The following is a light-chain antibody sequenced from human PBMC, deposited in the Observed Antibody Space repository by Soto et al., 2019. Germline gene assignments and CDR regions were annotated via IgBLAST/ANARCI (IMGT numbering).Light chain of an antibody. CDR2: RNN. CDR1: SSNIGSNY. J-gene: IGLJ1*01. V-gene: IGLV1-47*01. Sequence: QSALTQPPSASGTPGQRVTISCSGSSSNIGSNYVYWYQQLPGTAPKLLIYRNNQRPSGVPDRFSGSKSDTSASLTISGHQSEDEADYYCSSYTSSSTLYVFGTGTKVTVL. CDR3: SSYTSSSTLYV.